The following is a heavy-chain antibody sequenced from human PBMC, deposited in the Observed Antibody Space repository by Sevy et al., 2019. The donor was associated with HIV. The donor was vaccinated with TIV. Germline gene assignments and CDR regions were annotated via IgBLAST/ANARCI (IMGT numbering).Heavy chain of an antibody. J-gene: IGHJ5*02. D-gene: IGHD1-7*01. CDR2: IKQDGSEK. Sequence: GGSLRLSCAASGFTFSSYWMSWVRQAPGKGLEWVANIKQDGSEKYYVDSVKGRFTISRDNAKNSLYLQMNSLRAEDTAVYYCATKTLYNWNYSDGSFVPWGQGTLVTVSS. CDR1: GFTFSSYW. V-gene: IGHV3-7*03. CDR3: ATKTLYNWNYSDGSFVP.